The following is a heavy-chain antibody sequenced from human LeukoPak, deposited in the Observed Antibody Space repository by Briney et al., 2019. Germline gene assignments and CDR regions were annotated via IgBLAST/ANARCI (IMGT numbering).Heavy chain of an antibody. CDR2: ISSSSSYI. CDR3: AKEGIAVAGTSPI. D-gene: IGHD6-19*01. J-gene: IGHJ3*02. Sequence: PGGSLRLSCAASGFTFSSYSMNWVRQAPGKGLEWVSSISSSSSYIYYADSVKGRFTISRDNAKNTLYLQMNSLRAEDTAVYYCAKEGIAVAGTSPIWGQGTMVTVSS. CDR1: GFTFSSYS. V-gene: IGHV3-21*04.